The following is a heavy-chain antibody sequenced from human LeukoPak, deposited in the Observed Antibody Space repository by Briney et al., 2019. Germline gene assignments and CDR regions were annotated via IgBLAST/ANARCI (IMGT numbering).Heavy chain of an antibody. CDR2: IYYSGST. CDR1: GGSISPLY. J-gene: IGHJ4*02. V-gene: IGHV4-59*11. Sequence: SETLFLTCTVSGGSISPLYWGWIRQAPGKGLEFIGYIYYSGSTNFNPSLKSRVTLSVDTSKSQISLKLTSVTAADTAVYYCARGGVAAKYYFDFWGQGTLVTVSS. D-gene: IGHD3-10*01. CDR3: ARGGVAAKYYFDF.